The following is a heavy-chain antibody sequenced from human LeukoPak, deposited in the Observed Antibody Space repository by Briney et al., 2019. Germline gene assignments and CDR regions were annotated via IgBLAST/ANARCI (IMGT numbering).Heavy chain of an antibody. V-gene: IGHV3-21*01. D-gene: IGHD1-7*01. CDR3: ARDSGNYLDAFDI. CDR1: GFTFSSYS. CDR2: ISSSSSYI. Sequence: PGGSLRLSCAASGFTFSSYSMNWVRQAPGKGLEWVSSISSSSSYIYYADSVKSRFTISRDNAKNSLYLQMNSLRAEDTAVYYCARDSGNYLDAFDIWGQGTMVTVSS. J-gene: IGHJ3*02.